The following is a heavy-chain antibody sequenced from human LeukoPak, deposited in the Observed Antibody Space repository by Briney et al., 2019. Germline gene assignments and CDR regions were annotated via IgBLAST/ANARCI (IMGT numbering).Heavy chain of an antibody. J-gene: IGHJ6*03. V-gene: IGHV4-4*02. CDR1: GGYISINNW. CDR2: IYHSGST. CDR3: ARGVLGYCSSTSCYGYYYYMDV. Sequence: PSETLSLTCDVSGGYISINNWWSWVRQPPGKGLEWIGEIYHSGSTNYNPSLKSRVTISVDKSKNQFSLKLSSVTAADTAVYYCARGVLGYCSSTSCYGYYYYMDVWGKGTTVTVSS. D-gene: IGHD2-2*01.